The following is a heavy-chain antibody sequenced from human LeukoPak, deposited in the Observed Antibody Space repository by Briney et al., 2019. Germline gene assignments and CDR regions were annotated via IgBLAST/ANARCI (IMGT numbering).Heavy chain of an antibody. J-gene: IGHJ6*03. CDR2: ISSSGSTI. CDR1: GFTFSDYY. V-gene: IGHV3-11*01. D-gene: IGHD6-19*01. CDR3: AREERYSSGWYGDYYYYYMDV. Sequence: GSLRLSCAASGFTFSDYYMSWIRQAPGKGLEWVSYISSSGSTIYYADSVKGRFTISRDNAKNSLYLQMNSLRAEDTAVYYCAREERYSSGWYGDYYYYYMDVWGKGTTVTVSS.